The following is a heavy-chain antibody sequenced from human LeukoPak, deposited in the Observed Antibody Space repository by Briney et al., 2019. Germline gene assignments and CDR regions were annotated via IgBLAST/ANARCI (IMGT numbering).Heavy chain of an antibody. J-gene: IGHJ6*02. V-gene: IGHV3-23*01. Sequence: PGGSLRLSCAASGFTFSSYAMSWVRQAPGKGGEWVSSMSGSGGSTYYADSVKGRFTISRDNSKNTLYLQMNSLRAEDPAVYYCAKDLPPETYYYYGMDVWGQGTTVTVSS. CDR3: AKDLPPETYYYYGMDV. CDR2: MSGSGGST. CDR1: GFTFSSYA.